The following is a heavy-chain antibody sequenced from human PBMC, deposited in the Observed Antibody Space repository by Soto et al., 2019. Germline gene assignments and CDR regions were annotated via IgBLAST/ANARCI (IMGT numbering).Heavy chain of an antibody. D-gene: IGHD2-2*02. Sequence: GAPVKVSCKASGYTFTSYGISWVRQAPGQGLEGMGWISAYNGNTNYAQKLQGRVTMTTDTSTSTAYMELRSLRSDDTAVYYCARLGYCSSTSCYKDYYYGMDVWGQGTTVTVSS. CDR3: ARLGYCSSTSCYKDYYYGMDV. J-gene: IGHJ6*02. CDR2: ISAYNGNT. V-gene: IGHV1-18*01. CDR1: GYTFTSYG.